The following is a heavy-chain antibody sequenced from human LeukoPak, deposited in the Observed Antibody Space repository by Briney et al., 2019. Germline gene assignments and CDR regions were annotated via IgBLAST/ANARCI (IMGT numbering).Heavy chain of an antibody. CDR3: VRYYYYYYMDV. Sequence: GGSLRLSCAASGFNFNNYNMNWVRQAPGKGLEWVSAISGSGGSTYYADSVKGRFTISRDNSKNTLYLQMNSLRAEDTAVYYCVRYYYYYYMDVWGKGTTVTISS. V-gene: IGHV3-23*01. CDR2: ISGSGGST. J-gene: IGHJ6*03. CDR1: GFNFNNYN. D-gene: IGHD1-14*01.